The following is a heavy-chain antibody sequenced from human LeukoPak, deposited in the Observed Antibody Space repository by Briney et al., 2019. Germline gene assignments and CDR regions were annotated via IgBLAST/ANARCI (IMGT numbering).Heavy chain of an antibody. CDR3: ARVTVSGPSPDY. CDR1: GFTVSSYS. J-gene: IGHJ4*02. D-gene: IGHD5-12*01. Sequence: GGSLRLSCAASGFTVSSYSMNWVRQAPGKGMEWVSSISSSSSYIYYADSVKGRFTISRDNAKNSLYLKMNSQRAEDTAVYYCARVTVSGPSPDYWGQGTLVTVSS. CDR2: ISSSSSYI. V-gene: IGHV3-21*01.